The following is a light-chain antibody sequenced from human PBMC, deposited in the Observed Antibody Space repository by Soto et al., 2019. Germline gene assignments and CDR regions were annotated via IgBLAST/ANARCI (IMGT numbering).Light chain of an antibody. CDR1: QSVGSY. CDR2: DAS. V-gene: IGKV3-11*01. CDR3: QQRSNWLT. Sequence: EIVLTQSPATLSLSPGERATLSCRASQSVGSYLAWYQQKPGQATRLLIYDASNRATGIPARLSGSGSGTDFTLTISSLEPEDFSVYFCQQRSNWLTFGGGPKIEIK. J-gene: IGKJ4*01.